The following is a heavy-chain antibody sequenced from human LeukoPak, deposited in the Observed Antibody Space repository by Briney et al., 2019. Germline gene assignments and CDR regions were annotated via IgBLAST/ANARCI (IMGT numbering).Heavy chain of an antibody. V-gene: IGHV4-4*07. CDR1: GGSISSYY. D-gene: IGHD1-7*01. J-gene: IGHJ6*03. Sequence: PSETLSLTCTVSGGSISSYYWSWIRQPAGKGLEWIGRIYTSGSTNYNPFLKSRVTVSVDTSKNQFSLKLSSVTAADTAVYYCARAGITGTTHSYYYYMDVWGKGTTVTVSS. CDR3: ARAGITGTTHSYYYYMDV. CDR2: IYTSGST.